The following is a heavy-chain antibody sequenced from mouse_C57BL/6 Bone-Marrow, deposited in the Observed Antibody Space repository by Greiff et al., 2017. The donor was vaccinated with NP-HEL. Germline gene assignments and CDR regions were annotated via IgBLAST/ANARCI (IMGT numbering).Heavy chain of an antibody. Sequence: VQLQQSGPVLVKPGASVKMSCKASGYTFTDYYMNGVKQSHGKSLEWIGVINPYNGGTSYNQKFKGKATLTVDKSSSTAYMELNSLTSEDSAVYYCAGWYFDVWGTGTTVTVSS. J-gene: IGHJ1*03. CDR1: GYTFTDYY. CDR2: INPYNGGT. V-gene: IGHV1-19*01. CDR3: AGWYFDV.